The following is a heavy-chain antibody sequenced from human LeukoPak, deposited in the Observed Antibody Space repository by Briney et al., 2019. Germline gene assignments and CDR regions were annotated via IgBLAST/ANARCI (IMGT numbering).Heavy chain of an antibody. CDR3: ARGGRSYYYMDV. V-gene: IGHV4-59*01. CDR2: IFYSGST. Sequence: PSETLSLTCSVSDYSISSYYWSWIRQPPGKGLEWIGYIFYSGSTNYNPSLKSRVTISVDTSKNQFSLKLSSVTAADTAVYYCARGGRSYYYMDVWGKGTTVTVSS. CDR1: DYSISSYY. J-gene: IGHJ6*03.